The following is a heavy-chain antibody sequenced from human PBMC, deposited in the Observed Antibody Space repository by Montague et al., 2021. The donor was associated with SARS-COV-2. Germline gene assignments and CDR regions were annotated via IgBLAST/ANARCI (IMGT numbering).Heavy chain of an antibody. CDR2: INNSGST. V-gene: IGHV4-34*01. CDR3: ARSLFYYDPRGYPSCGRCFDA. J-gene: IGHJ5*02. Sequence: SETLSLTCTVYGGSFRGYYWNWIRQPPGKGLEWIGGINNSGSTDYNPSLKSRVIMSVDTSKNQFSLRLTSLTAADTAMYYCARSLFYYDPRGYPSCGRCFDAWGQGTLVIVSS. CDR1: GGSFRGYY. D-gene: IGHD3-22*01.